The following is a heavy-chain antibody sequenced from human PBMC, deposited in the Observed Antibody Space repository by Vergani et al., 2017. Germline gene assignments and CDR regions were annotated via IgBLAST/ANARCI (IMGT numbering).Heavy chain of an antibody. CDR1: GFTFSSYW. J-gene: IGHJ6*02. CDR3: AREGITMVRGRYYYYGMDV. V-gene: IGHV3-7*01. Sequence: EVQLVESGGGLVKPGGSLRLSCAASGFTFSSYWMSWVRQAPGKGLEWVANIKQDGSEKYYVDSVKGRFTISRDNAKNSLYRQMNSLRAEDTAVYYCAREGITMVRGRYYYYGMDVWGQGTTVTVSS. D-gene: IGHD3-10*01. CDR2: IKQDGSEK.